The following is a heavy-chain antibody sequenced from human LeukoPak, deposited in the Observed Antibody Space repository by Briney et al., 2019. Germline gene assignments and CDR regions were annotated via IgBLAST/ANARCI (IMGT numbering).Heavy chain of an antibody. CDR3: ARHDPRGEPARLGFFDY. D-gene: IGHD6-6*01. CDR1: GGSFSGYY. Sequence: PSETLSLTCAVYGGSFSGYYWSWIRQPPGKGLEWIGEINHSGSTNYNPSLKSRVTISVDTSKNQFSLNLSSVTAADTAVYYCARHDPRGEPARLGFFDYWGQGTLVTVSS. CDR2: INHSGST. V-gene: IGHV4-34*01. J-gene: IGHJ4*02.